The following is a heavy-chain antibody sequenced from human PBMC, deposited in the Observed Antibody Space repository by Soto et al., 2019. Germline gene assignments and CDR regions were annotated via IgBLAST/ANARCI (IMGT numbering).Heavy chain of an antibody. CDR2: IDTRSGGT. V-gene: IGHV1-2*02. D-gene: IGHD3-10*01. Sequence: HVQLVQSGTEVKKPGASVRVSCMVSGYPFTTYYIHWVRQAPGQGLEWMGWIDTRSGGTVYEQKFQGRVTMTRDTSISTVYMDLSGLTSDDTVLYYCATDDYGIFPYWGQGSLVTVSS. J-gene: IGHJ4*02. CDR1: GYPFTTYY. CDR3: ATDDYGIFPY.